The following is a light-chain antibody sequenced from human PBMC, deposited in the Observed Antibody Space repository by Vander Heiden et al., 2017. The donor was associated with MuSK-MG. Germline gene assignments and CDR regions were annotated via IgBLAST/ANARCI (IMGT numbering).Light chain of an antibody. CDR1: QSVSRSL. Sequence: EIVLTQSPGTLSLSPGERAILSCRARQSVSRSLLAWYQQKPGQAPRLLMYGASTRAPGFPDRFSGSGSGTDFTLTISRLEPEDFAVYYCQQYGISLTFGGGTKVEIK. J-gene: IGKJ4*01. CDR3: QQYGISLT. CDR2: GAS. V-gene: IGKV3-20*01.